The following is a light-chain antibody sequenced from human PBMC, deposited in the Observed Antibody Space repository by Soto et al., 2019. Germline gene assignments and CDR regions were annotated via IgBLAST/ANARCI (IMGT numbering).Light chain of an antibody. Sequence: ELVLTQSPGTLSLSPGARATLSCKTSQSRGSNFLAWYQHKPGQAPRLLIYASSNRATGIPDRFSGSASGTEFTLTINRLEPEDFAVDDCQLYGISPHFGQGTRLEIK. CDR1: QSRGSNF. V-gene: IGKV3-20*01. CDR3: QLYGISPH. J-gene: IGKJ5*01. CDR2: ASS.